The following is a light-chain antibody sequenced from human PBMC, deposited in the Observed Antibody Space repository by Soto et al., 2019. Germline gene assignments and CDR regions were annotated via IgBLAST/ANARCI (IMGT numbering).Light chain of an antibody. CDR1: QSIGSW. CDR3: QQYNTYPST. CDR2: KAS. V-gene: IGKV1-5*03. J-gene: IGKJ2*01. Sequence: DNQMTQSPSTLSASVGDRVTITCRASQSIGSWLAWYKQTPGEAPNLLIYKASSLESGVPSRFSGSGSGTEFTLTISSLQPDHVATYYCQQYNTYPSTFGQGTKRDVK.